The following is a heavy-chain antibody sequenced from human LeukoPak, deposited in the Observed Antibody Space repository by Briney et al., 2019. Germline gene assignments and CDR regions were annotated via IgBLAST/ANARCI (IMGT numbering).Heavy chain of an antibody. Sequence: ASVKVSCKASGYTFTSYDINWVRQATGQGLEWMGWMNPNSGNTGYAQKFQGRVTITRNTSISTAYMELSSLRSEDTAVYYCASTAITMVRGVIADAFDIWGQGTMVTVSS. D-gene: IGHD3-10*01. J-gene: IGHJ3*02. V-gene: IGHV1-8*03. CDR3: ASTAITMVRGVIADAFDI. CDR1: GYTFTSYD. CDR2: MNPNSGNT.